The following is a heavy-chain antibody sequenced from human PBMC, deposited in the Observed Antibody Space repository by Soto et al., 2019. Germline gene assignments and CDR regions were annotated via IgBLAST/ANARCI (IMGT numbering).Heavy chain of an antibody. CDR2: IFYSGST. J-gene: IGHJ3*02. CDR1: VGSINSGGYS. CDR3: AKDVPNSSGWYGLRGGAFDI. Sequence: SETLSLTCTVSVGSINSGGYSGTWIRQHQGKGLNWIVYIFYSGSTYYNPSLKSRVTISVDTSKNQFSLKLSSVTAADTAVYYCAKDVPNSSGWYGLRGGAFDIWGQGTMVTVSS. V-gene: IGHV4-31*03. D-gene: IGHD6-19*01.